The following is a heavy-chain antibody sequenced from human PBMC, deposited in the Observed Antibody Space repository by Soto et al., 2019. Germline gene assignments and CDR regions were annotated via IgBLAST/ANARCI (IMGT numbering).Heavy chain of an antibody. Sequence: GGSLRLSCAASGFTFSNYAMNWVRQAPGKGLEWVSTISGSGGSTYYADSLKGRFTLSRDNSKNTLYLQMNSLRAEDTAVYYCAKEGCSGESCYSTFDYWGQGTLVTVSS. D-gene: IGHD2-15*01. J-gene: IGHJ4*02. V-gene: IGHV3-23*01. CDR3: AKEGCSGESCYSTFDY. CDR1: GFTFSNYA. CDR2: ISGSGGST.